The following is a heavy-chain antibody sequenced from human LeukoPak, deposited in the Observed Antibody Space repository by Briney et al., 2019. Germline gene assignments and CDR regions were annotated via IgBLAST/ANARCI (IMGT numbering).Heavy chain of an antibody. J-gene: IGHJ4*02. D-gene: IGHD3-16*01. CDR3: ARDGGEPQW. V-gene: IGHV3-7*01. Sequence: GGSLRLSCAASGFTFSTYWMTWVRQAPGRGLEWVANIKQDGSEKYYVDSVKGRFTISRDNAKNSLYLQMNSLRAEDTAVYYCARDGGEPQWWGQGTLVTVSS. CDR1: GFTFSTYW. CDR2: IKQDGSEK.